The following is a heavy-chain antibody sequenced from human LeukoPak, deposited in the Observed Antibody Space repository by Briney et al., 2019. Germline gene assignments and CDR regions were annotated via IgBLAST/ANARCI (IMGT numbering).Heavy chain of an antibody. CDR2: IRSDGSST. CDR1: GFTFSRYW. CDR3: ARENRGYNYGYFDY. Sequence: PGGSLRLSCAASGFTFSRYWMHWVRQAPGKGPVWVSRIRSDGSSTDYADSVKGRFTISRDNAKNTLYLQMNSLRAEDTAVYYCARENRGYNYGYFDYWGQGALVTVSS. V-gene: IGHV3-74*01. D-gene: IGHD5-18*01. J-gene: IGHJ4*02.